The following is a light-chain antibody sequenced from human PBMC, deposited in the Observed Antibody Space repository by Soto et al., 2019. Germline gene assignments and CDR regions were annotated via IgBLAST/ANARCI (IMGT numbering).Light chain of an antibody. V-gene: IGKV1-5*03. CDR3: QQYNSYPLT. J-gene: IGKJ4*01. Sequence: DIQMTQSPSTLSASVGDRVTITCRASQSIGSWLAWYQQKPGKAPRLLIYKASSLESGVPSRFSGSGSGTEFTLTISSLQPDDFATYNCQQYNSYPLTFGGGTKVEIK. CDR1: QSIGSW. CDR2: KAS.